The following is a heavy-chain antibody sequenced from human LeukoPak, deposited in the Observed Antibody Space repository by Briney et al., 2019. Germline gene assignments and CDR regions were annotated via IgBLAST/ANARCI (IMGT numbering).Heavy chain of an antibody. CDR1: GYTFTSNY. CDR3: TRDLWTSIAAAVDAFDI. D-gene: IGHD6-13*01. V-gene: IGHV1-46*03. CDR2: ISPSGGST. Sequence: GASVKVSCKAFGYTFTSNYMHWVRQAPGQGPEWMGVISPSGGSTTYAQKFQGRVTLTRDMSTSTDYLELSSLRSEDTAVYYCTRDLWTSIAAAVDAFDIWGQGTMVTVSS. J-gene: IGHJ3*02.